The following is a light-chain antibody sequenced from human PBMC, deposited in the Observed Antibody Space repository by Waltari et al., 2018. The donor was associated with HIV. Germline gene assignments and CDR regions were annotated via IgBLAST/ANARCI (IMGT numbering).Light chain of an antibody. CDR3: CSYAGSSTYV. J-gene: IGLJ1*01. Sequence: QSALTQPASVSGSPGQSITISCTGTSSDVGRYNLVSWYQQHPGTAPNLMIYEVSKRPSGVSNLFSGSKSGNTASLTISGLQAEDEADYYCCSYAGSSTYVFGTGTKVTVL. CDR2: EVS. CDR1: SSDVGRYNL. V-gene: IGLV2-23*02.